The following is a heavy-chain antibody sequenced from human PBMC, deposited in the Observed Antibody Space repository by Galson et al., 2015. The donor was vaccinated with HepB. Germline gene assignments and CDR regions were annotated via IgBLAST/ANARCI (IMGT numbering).Heavy chain of an antibody. D-gene: IGHD4-17*01. J-gene: IGHJ2*01. CDR1: GGSISSGGYY. CDR2: IYYSGST. Sequence: TLSLTCTVSGGSISSGGYYWSWIRQHPGKGLEWIGYIYYSGSTYYNPSLKSRVTISVDTSKNQFSLKLSSVTAADTAVYYCARRYGDYWYFELWGRGTLVTVSS. CDR3: ARRYGDYWYFEL. V-gene: IGHV4-31*03.